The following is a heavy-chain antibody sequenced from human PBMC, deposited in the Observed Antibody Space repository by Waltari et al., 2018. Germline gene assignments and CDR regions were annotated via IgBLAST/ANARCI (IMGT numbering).Heavy chain of an antibody. Sequence: QVQLVQSGAEVKKPGSSVKVSCKASGGTFSSYAISWVRQAPGQGLEWMGGIIPIFGTANYAQKVQGRVTITADESTSTAYMELSSLRSEDTAVYYCAEDRAHYSNYTYYYYYGMDVWGQGTTVTVSS. V-gene: IGHV1-69*01. J-gene: IGHJ6*02. CDR1: GGTFSSYA. CDR2: IIPIFGTA. CDR3: AEDRAHYSNYTYYYYYGMDV. D-gene: IGHD4-4*01.